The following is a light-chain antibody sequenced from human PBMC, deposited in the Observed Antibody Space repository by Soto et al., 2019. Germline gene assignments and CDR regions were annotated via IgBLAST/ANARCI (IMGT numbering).Light chain of an antibody. CDR1: SSNIGSNT. CDR2: SNN. CDR3: AAWDDSLNGPV. V-gene: IGLV1-44*01. Sequence: QSVLTQPPSASGTPGQRVTISCSGSSSNIGSNTVNWYQQLPGTAPKLLIYSNNQRPSGVPDRFSGSKSGTSASLAISGLPSEDEDDYYCAAWDDSLNGPVFGGGTKVTVL. J-gene: IGLJ2*01.